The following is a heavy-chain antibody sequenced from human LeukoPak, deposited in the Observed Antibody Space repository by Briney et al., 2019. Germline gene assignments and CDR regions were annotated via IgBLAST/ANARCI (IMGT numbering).Heavy chain of an antibody. CDR3: ASYRDSSGFFRSSNWFDP. CDR2: IYYSGST. Sequence: SETLSLTCTVSGGSISSYYWSWIRQPPGKGLEWIGYIYYSGSTNYNPSLKSRVTISVDTSKNQFSLKLSSVTAADTAVYYCASYRDSSGFFRSSNWFDPWGQGTLVTVSS. V-gene: IGHV4-59*08. D-gene: IGHD6-19*01. CDR1: GGSISSYY. J-gene: IGHJ5*02.